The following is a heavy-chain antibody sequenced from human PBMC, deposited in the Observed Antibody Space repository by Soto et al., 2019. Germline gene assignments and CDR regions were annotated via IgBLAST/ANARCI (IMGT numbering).Heavy chain of an antibody. D-gene: IGHD2-21*02. V-gene: IGHV1-69*13. CDR2: IIPIFGTA. CDR1: GGTFSSYA. Sequence: RASVKVSCKASGGTFSSYAISWVRQAPGQGLEWMGGIIPIFGTANYAQKFQGRVTITADESTSTAYMELSSLRSEDTAVYYCANDCGGDCYSSEYFQHWGQGTLVTVSS. CDR3: ANDCGGDCYSSEYFQH. J-gene: IGHJ1*01.